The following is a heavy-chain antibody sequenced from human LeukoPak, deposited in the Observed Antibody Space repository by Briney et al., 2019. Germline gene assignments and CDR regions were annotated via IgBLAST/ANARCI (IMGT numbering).Heavy chain of an antibody. Sequence: ASVKDSCKASGGPLSNFGITWVRQTPGRGLEWMGWIKPTNGIAVYGQAFQGRVTMTRDTSISTVYMELTNLRSDDTGVYYCAKEGYSNGPDPWGPGSLVTVSS. J-gene: IGHJ5*02. D-gene: IGHD5-12*01. CDR1: GGPLSNFG. CDR2: IKPTNGIA. CDR3: AKEGYSNGPDP. V-gene: IGHV1-8*02.